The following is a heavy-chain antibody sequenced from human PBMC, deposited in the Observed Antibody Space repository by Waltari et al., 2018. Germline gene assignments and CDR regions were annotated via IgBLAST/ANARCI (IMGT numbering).Heavy chain of an antibody. D-gene: IGHD2-15*01. V-gene: IGHV4-38-2*01. CDR1: GSSIRSGYS. Sequence: QVPLQESGPGLVKPSETLSLTCAVSGSSIRSGYSWGWIRQPPGTGMGWIGSIYHSGSTYYNPSLKSRVTISVDTSKNQFSLKLSSVTAADTAVYYCARHLGIVVVVAATNWFDPWGQGTLVTVSS. J-gene: IGHJ5*02. CDR3: ARHLGIVVVVAATNWFDP. CDR2: IYHSGST.